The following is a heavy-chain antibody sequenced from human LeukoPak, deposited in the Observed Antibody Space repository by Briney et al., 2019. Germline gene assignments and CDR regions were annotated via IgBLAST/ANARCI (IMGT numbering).Heavy chain of an antibody. Sequence: ASVKVSCKASGCTFTSYYMHWVRQAPGQGLEWMGIINPSGGSTSYAQKFQGRVTMTRDTSTSTVYMELSSLRSEDTAVYYCARVSTVVQYYYYYYGMDVWGQGTTVTVSS. V-gene: IGHV1-46*01. CDR2: INPSGGST. CDR1: GCTFTSYY. CDR3: ARVSTVVQYYYYYYGMDV. D-gene: IGHD1-26*01. J-gene: IGHJ6*02.